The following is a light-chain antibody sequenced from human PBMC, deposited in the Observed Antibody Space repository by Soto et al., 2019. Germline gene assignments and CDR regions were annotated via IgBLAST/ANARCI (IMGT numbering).Light chain of an antibody. J-gene: IGLJ1*01. Sequence: QSVLTQPASVSGSPGQSFTISCTGTSSDFGSYKFVSWYQHHPGKVPKVIIYETSKRPSGVSDRFSGSKSGNTASLTISGLQAEDEADYYCFSFTSTNTHVFGSGTKVTVL. CDR2: ETS. CDR3: FSFTSTNTHV. V-gene: IGLV2-23*01. CDR1: SSDFGSYKF.